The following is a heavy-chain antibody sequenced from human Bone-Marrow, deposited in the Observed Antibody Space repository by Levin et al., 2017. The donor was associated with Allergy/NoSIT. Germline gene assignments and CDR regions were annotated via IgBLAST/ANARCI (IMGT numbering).Heavy chain of an antibody. CDR1: GGSIDSQNW. J-gene: IGHJ3*01. Sequence: SETLSLTCTVSGGSIDSQNWWTWVRQAPGKGMEWIGEIFHTGSSDYDSSLKSRVTMSVDKSRNQFSLHLSSVTAADPATSYCSRRAYFYDSSGDWANAFDVWGHGTMVTVSS. D-gene: IGHD3-22*01. CDR3: SRRAYFYDSSGDWANAFDV. V-gene: IGHV4/OR15-8*01. CDR2: IFHTGSS.